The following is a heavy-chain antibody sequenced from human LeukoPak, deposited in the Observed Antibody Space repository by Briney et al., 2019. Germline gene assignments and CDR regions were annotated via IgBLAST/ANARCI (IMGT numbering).Heavy chain of an antibody. J-gene: IGHJ3*02. D-gene: IGHD2-15*01. CDR1: GGTFSSYA. CDR2: IIPIFGTA. CDR3: ARDGTAVVVVAATHRAFDT. Sequence: SVKVSCKASGGTFSSYAISWVRQAPGQGLEWMGRIIPIFGTANYAQKFQGRVTITTDESTSTAYMELSSLRSEDTAVYYCARDGTAVVVVAATHRAFDTWGQGTMVTVSS. V-gene: IGHV1-69*05.